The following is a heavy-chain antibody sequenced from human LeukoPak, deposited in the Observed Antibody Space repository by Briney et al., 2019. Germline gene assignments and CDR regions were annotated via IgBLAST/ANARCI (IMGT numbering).Heavy chain of an antibody. V-gene: IGHV3-7*05. D-gene: IGHD6-19*01. CDR1: GFTFSTYW. CDR2: INQDGSEK. CDR3: ARDKADGDISGSIYDY. Sequence: QPGGSLRLSCAASGFTFSTYWMSWVRQAPGKGLEWVATINQDGSEKRHVDSVRGRFTVSRDNAKNSLYLQVNSLRAEDTAVYFCARDKADGDISGSIYDYWGRGTLVTVTS. J-gene: IGHJ4*02.